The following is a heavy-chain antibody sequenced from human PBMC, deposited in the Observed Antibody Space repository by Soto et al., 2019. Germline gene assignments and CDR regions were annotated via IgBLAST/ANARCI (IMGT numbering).Heavy chain of an antibody. CDR3: DVAGENCDY. D-gene: IGHD6-19*01. CDR2: INHSGST. Sequence: QVQLQQWGAGLLKPSETLSLTCAVYGGSFNSFYWGWIRQSPGKGLEWIGEINHSGSTNDNPSFKSRVTVSADTSKKQSSLTPSSVTAADTAVYYCDVAGENCDYWGQGALVTFSS. V-gene: IGHV4-34*01. CDR1: GGSFNSFY. J-gene: IGHJ4*02.